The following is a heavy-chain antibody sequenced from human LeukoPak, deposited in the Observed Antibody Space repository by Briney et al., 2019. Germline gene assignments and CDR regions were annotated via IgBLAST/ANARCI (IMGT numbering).Heavy chain of an antibody. Sequence: PSETLSLTCTVSGGSISSHFWSWIRQPAGKGLEWIGRIYTSGSTNYNPSLKSRVTISVDTSKNQFSLKLSSATAADTAVYYCAREFVDIVGAPDYWGQGTLVTVSS. CDR3: AREFVDIVGAPDY. D-gene: IGHD1-26*01. J-gene: IGHJ4*02. CDR1: GGSISSHF. CDR2: IYTSGST. V-gene: IGHV4-4*07.